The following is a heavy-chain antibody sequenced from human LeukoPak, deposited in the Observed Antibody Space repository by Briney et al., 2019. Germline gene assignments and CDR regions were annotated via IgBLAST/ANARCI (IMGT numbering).Heavy chain of an antibody. CDR2: ISGSGDST. J-gene: IGHJ5*02. CDR3: AKAGLLNWFDP. D-gene: IGHD3-10*01. CDR1: GFTFSSYA. Sequence: TGGSLRLSCAASGFTFSSYAMTWVRQAPGKGLEWVSAISGSGDSTYYADSVKGRFTISRDNSKNTLYLQMNSLRAEDTAVYYCAKAGLLNWFDPWGQGTLVTVSS. V-gene: IGHV3-23*01.